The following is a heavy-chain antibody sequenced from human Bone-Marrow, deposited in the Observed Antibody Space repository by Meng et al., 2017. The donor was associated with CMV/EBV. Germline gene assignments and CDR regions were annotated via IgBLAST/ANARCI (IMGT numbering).Heavy chain of an antibody. Sequence: GESLKISCAASGFTFSSYAMSWVRQAPGKGLEWVSVIYSGGSSTYYADSVKGRFTISRDNSKNTLYLQMNSLRAEDTAVYYCAKDGNTFDYYYGMDVWGQGTTVTGSS. D-gene: IGHD3-16*01. CDR2: IYSGGSST. CDR3: AKDGNTFDYYYGMDV. CDR1: GFTFSSYA. J-gene: IGHJ6*01. V-gene: IGHV3-23*03.